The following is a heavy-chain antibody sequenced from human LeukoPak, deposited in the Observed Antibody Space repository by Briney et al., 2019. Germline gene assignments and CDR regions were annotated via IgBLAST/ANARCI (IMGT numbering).Heavy chain of an antibody. CDR3: ARRLRISAASDY. CDR2: IYPADSDT. J-gene: IGHJ4*02. CDR1: GYSFISYW. Sequence: GESLKISCKGSGYSFISYWIGWVRQMPGKGLEWMGIIYPADSDTRYSPSFQGQVTISADKSITTAYLQWSSLKASDTAMYYCARRLRISAASDYWGQGTLVTVSS. V-gene: IGHV5-51*01. D-gene: IGHD6-13*01.